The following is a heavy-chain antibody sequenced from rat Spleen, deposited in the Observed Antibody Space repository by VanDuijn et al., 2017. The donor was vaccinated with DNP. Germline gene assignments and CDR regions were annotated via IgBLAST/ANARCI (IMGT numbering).Heavy chain of an antibody. D-gene: IGHD1-12*03. J-gene: IGHJ3*01. CDR3: VRLGYYEGSYPNWFAY. CDR1: GFTFSSSV. Sequence: EVQLVESGGGLVQPGRSMKLSCVASGFTFSSSVMAWVRQAPTKGLEWVASISYDGGNTYYRDSVKGRFTISRDNGKRTLYLQMDSLRSEDTATYYCVRLGYYEGSYPNWFAYWGQGTLVTVSS. CDR2: ISYDGGNT. V-gene: IGHV5-25*01.